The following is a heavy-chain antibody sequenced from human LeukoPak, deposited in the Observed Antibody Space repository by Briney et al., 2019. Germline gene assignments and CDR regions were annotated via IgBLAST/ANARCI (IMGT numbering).Heavy chain of an antibody. Sequence: GGSLRLSCAASGFTFSNYEMNWVRQAPGKGLEWVSYISGSGSPIYYADPVKGRFTISRDNAKNSLYLQMNSLRAEDTAVYYCARDHYYSSGIDYWGQGTPVTVSS. CDR3: ARDHYYSSGIDY. D-gene: IGHD3-10*01. V-gene: IGHV3-48*03. CDR1: GFTFSNYE. CDR2: ISGSGSPI. J-gene: IGHJ4*02.